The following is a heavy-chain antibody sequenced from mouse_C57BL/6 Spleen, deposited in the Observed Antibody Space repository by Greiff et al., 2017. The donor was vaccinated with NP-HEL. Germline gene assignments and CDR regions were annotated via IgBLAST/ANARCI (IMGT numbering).Heavy chain of an antibody. Sequence: QVQLQQSGAELVKPGASVKISCKASGYAFSSYWMNWVKQRPGKGLEWIGQIYPGDGDTNYNGKFKGKATLTADKSSSTAYMQLSSLTSEDSAVYFCARRPWGGPFDYWGQGTTLTVSS. J-gene: IGHJ2*01. V-gene: IGHV1-80*01. D-gene: IGHD4-1*01. CDR1: GYAFSSYW. CDR3: ARRPWGGPFDY. CDR2: IYPGDGDT.